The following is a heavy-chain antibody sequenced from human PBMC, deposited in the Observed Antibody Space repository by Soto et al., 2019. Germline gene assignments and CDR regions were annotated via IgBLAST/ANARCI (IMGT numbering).Heavy chain of an antibody. CDR2: INSDGSST. D-gene: IGHD2-21*02. J-gene: IGHJ4*02. Sequence: GGSLRLSCAASGFTFSRYWMHWARQVPGKGLVWVSRINSDGSSTNYADSVKGRFTISRDNAKNTLYLQMNSLRAEDTAVYYCAIVYCGGDCSPFDYWVQGTLVTVSS. V-gene: IGHV3-74*01. CDR3: AIVYCGGDCSPFDY. CDR1: GFTFSRYW.